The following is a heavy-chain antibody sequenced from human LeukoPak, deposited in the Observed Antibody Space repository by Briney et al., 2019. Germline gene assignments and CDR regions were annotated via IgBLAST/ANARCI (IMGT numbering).Heavy chain of an antibody. D-gene: IGHD3-10*01. CDR1: GGTFSSYA. CDR2: IIPIFGTA. J-gene: IGHJ3*02. Sequence: SVKASCKASGGTFSSYAISWVRQAPGQGLEWMGGIIPIFGTANYAQKFQGRVTITADESTSTAYMELSSLRSEDTAVYYCATAPMVRGAIGAFDIWGQGTMVTVSS. V-gene: IGHV1-69*13. CDR3: ATAPMVRGAIGAFDI.